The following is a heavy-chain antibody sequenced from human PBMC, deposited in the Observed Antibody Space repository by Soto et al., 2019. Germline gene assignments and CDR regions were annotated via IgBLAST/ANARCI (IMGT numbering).Heavy chain of an antibody. Sequence: GGSLRLSCAASGFTFSSYAMSWVRQAPGKGLEWVSAISGSGGSTYYADSVKGRFTISRDNSKNTLYLQMNSLRAEDTAVYYCAKPVSRYCSGGSCPTVEYFQHWGQGTLVTVSS. CDR3: AKPVSRYCSGGSCPTVEYFQH. D-gene: IGHD2-15*01. CDR1: GFTFSSYA. J-gene: IGHJ1*01. V-gene: IGHV3-23*01. CDR2: ISGSGGST.